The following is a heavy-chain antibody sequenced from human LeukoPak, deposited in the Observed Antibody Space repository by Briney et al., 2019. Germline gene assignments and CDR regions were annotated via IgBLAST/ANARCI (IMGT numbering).Heavy chain of an antibody. CDR1: GGTFSSYA. CDR2: IIPIFGTA. V-gene: IGHV1-69*13. Sequence: SVKVSCKASGGTFSSYAISWVRQAPGQGLEWMGGIIPIFGTASYAQKFQGRVTITADESTSTAYMELSSLRSEDTAVYYCARGHVVAAPLDYWGQGTLVTVSS. D-gene: IGHD2-15*01. CDR3: ARGHVVAAPLDY. J-gene: IGHJ4*02.